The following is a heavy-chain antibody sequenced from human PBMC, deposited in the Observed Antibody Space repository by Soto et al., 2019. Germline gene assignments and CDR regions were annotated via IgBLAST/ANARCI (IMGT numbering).Heavy chain of an antibody. CDR3: ARYNTGHSDY. Sequence: QGQLVESGGGVVQPGRSLRLSCAASGFTFSSYGMHWVRQAPGKGLEWVAVFWYHGNSMYYADSVKGRFTISRDNSKNTLYLQMNNLRAEDTAVYYCARYNTGHSDYWGQGTLVTVSS. J-gene: IGHJ4*02. CDR1: GFTFSSYG. CDR2: FWYHGNSM. V-gene: IGHV3-33*01. D-gene: IGHD1-20*01.